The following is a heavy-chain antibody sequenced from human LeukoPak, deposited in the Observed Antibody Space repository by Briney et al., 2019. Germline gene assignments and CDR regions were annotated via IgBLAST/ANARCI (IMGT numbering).Heavy chain of an antibody. D-gene: IGHD1-26*01. CDR1: GYTFTNFD. V-gene: IGHV1-2*02. CDR2: VNPNSGGT. Sequence: GASVKVSCKASGYTFTNFDINWVRQAPGQGLEWMGWVNPNSGGTNYAQKFQGRVTMTRDTSISTAYMELSRLRSDDTAVYYCARSSGSSLYDAFDIWGQGTMVTASS. CDR3: ARSSGSSLYDAFDI. J-gene: IGHJ3*02.